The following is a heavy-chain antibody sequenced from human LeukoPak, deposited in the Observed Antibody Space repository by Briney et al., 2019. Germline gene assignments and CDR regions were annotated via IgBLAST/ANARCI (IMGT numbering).Heavy chain of an antibody. CDR2: IYFSGIT. Sequence: PSETLSLTCTVYGDSFSNYYWSWIRQPPGKGLEWIGYIYFSGITSYNPSLKSRATISVDTSKKQVSLNLSSVTAAVTAVYYFARHFAYISSAYFDYWGQGSLVTVSS. CDR1: GDSFSNYY. J-gene: IGHJ4*02. D-gene: IGHD6-6*01. CDR3: ARHFAYISSAYFDY. V-gene: IGHV4-59*01.